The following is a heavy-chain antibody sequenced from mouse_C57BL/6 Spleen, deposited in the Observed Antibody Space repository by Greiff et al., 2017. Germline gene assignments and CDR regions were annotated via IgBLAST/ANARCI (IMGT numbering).Heavy chain of an antibody. J-gene: IGHJ2*01. D-gene: IGHD2-14*01. V-gene: IGHV1-69*01. Sequence: QVQLKQPGAELVMPGASVKLSCKASGYTFTSYWMHWVKQRPGQGLEWIGEIDPSDSYTNYNQKFKGKSTLTVDKSSSTAYMQLSSLTSEDSAVYYCARSRGTGNFFDYWGQGTTLTVSS. CDR2: IDPSDSYT. CDR3: ARSRGTGNFFDY. CDR1: GYTFTSYW.